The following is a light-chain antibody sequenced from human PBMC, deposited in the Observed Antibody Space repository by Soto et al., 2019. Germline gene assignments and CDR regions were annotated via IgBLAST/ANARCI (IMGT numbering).Light chain of an antibody. Sequence: EIVMTQSPATLSVSPGERATLSCRASQSVSSNLAWYQQKPGQAPRLLIYGASTRATGIPARFSGSGSGTEFTLTISSLQAEDFAVYNGQQYNSWPRTFGQGTKVEI. CDR3: QQYNSWPRT. CDR1: QSVSSN. J-gene: IGKJ1*01. V-gene: IGKV3-15*01. CDR2: GAS.